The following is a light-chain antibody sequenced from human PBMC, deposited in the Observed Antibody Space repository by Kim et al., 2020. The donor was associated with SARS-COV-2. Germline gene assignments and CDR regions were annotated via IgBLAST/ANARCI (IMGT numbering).Light chain of an antibody. CDR2: GAS. V-gene: IGKV3-20*01. J-gene: IGKJ2*01. CDR1: QSVSSKY. Sequence: GTLSWSPGERATLSCRASQSVSSKYLGWYQQKPGQAPRLLIYGASSRATGIPDRFSGSGSGTDFTLTISRLEPEDFAVYFCQQYRTFGQGTKLEI. CDR3: QQYRT.